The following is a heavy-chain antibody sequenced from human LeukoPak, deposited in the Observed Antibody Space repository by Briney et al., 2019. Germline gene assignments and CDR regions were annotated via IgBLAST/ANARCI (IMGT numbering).Heavy chain of an antibody. CDR2: LSHSGSS. Sequence: PSETLSLTCTVSGGSVSSYYWSWSRRPPGRGLEWIAYLSHSGSSDSNPSLTSRVTTLVDTSKNQFSLKLTSVTAADTAVYYCARARYANAWYAFDIWGHGTMVTVSS. V-gene: IGHV4-59*02. J-gene: IGHJ3*02. CDR1: GGSVSSYY. D-gene: IGHD2-2*01. CDR3: ARARYANAWYAFDI.